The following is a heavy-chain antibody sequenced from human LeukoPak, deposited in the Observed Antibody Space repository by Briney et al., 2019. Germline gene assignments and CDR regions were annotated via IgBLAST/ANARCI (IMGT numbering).Heavy chain of an antibody. V-gene: IGHV2-5*01. J-gene: IGHJ4*02. CDR2: IYWNDDK. CDR3: AHRARNDYGGKGFDY. D-gene: IGHD4-23*01. CDR1: GFSLSTSGVG. Sequence: SGPTLVNPTQTLTLTCTFSGFSLSTSGVGGGWIRQPPGKALEWLALIYWNDDKRYSPSLKSRLTITKDTSTNQVVLIMTNMYPVNTATYYCAHRARNDYGGKGFDYWGQGTLVTVSS.